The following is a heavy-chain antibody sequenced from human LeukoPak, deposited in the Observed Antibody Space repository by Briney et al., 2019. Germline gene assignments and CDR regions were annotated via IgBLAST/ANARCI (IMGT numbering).Heavy chain of an antibody. Sequence: ASVKVSCKASGYTFTGYYIHWVRRAPGQGLEWMGWINPNSGGTKYAQSFQGRVTMTRDTSSSTAHMELSRLRSDDTAVYYCARGDCSVSGCHGGNWFDPWGQGTLVTVSS. CDR2: INPNSGGT. D-gene: IGHD2-15*01. V-gene: IGHV1-2*02. CDR3: ARGDCSVSGCHGGNWFDP. J-gene: IGHJ5*02. CDR1: GYTFTGYY.